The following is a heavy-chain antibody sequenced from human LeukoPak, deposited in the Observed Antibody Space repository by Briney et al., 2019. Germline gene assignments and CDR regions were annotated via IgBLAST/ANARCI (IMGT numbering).Heavy chain of an antibody. V-gene: IGHV7-4-1*02. J-gene: IGHJ4*02. Sequence: GASVKVSCKASGYTFTSYAMNWVRQAPGQGLEWMGWININTGNPTYAQGFTGRFVFSLDTSVSTAYLQISSLKAEDTAVYYCARDPLLWFGELPDYWGQGTLVTVSS. CDR1: GYTFTSYA. D-gene: IGHD3-10*01. CDR3: ARDPLLWFGELPDY. CDR2: ININTGNP.